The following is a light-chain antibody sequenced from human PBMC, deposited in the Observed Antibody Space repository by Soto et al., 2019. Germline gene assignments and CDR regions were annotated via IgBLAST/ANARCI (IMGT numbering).Light chain of an antibody. V-gene: IGKV3-11*01. CDR3: QDYGSSAWT. Sequence: EIVLTQSPATLSLSPGERVTLSCRASQSVSNSLAWYQQKPGQPPRLLIYDVSNRATGIPARFSGSGSGTDFTLTISRLEPGDFAVYYCQDYGSSAWTFGQGTKVDIK. J-gene: IGKJ1*01. CDR2: DVS. CDR1: QSVSNS.